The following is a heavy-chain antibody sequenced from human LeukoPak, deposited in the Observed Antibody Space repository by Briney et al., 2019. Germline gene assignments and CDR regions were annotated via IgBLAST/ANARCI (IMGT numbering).Heavy chain of an antibody. CDR3: AKVGSGGDY. J-gene: IGHJ4*02. D-gene: IGHD1-26*01. Sequence: GGSLRLSCAASGFTFSSYAMSWVRQAPGKGLEWVSAISGRGGSKYYADSVKGRFTIYRDNYKNTLYLQMNSLRAEDTAVYYCAKVGSGGDYWGQGTLVTVSS. V-gene: IGHV3-23*01. CDR2: ISGRGGSK. CDR1: GFTFSSYA.